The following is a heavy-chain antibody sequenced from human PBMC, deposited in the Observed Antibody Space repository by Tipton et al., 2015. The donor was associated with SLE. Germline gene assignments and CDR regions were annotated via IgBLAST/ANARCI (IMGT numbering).Heavy chain of an antibody. Sequence: TLSLTCTVSGGSMSTYYWSWIRLPPGKGLEWIGYIYYSGGTSYNPSLNSRVTISVDTSRNQFSLKLTSVTAADSAVYYCARAVGDTSGYLDYWGLGTLVTVSS. CDR2: IYYSGGT. V-gene: IGHV4-59*01. CDR1: GGSMSTYY. J-gene: IGHJ4*02. CDR3: ARAVGDTSGYLDY. D-gene: IGHD3-22*01.